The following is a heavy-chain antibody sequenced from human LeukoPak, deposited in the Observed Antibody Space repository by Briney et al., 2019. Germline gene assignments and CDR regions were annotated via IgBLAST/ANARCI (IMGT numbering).Heavy chain of an antibody. CDR1: GFTFSDFA. Sequence: GGSLRLSCAASGFTFSDFAMIWVRQPPGKGLEWVSTIIGTGDSTYYADSVKGRFTISRDNAKNSLYLQMNSLRAEDTAVYYCARAERDWGQGTLVTVSS. V-gene: IGHV3-23*01. CDR3: ARAERD. CDR2: IIGTGDST. J-gene: IGHJ4*02.